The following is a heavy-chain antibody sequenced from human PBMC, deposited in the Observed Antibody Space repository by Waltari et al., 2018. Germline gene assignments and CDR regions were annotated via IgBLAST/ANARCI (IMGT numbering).Heavy chain of an antibody. D-gene: IGHD5-12*01. J-gene: IGHJ4*02. CDR1: GFPVSRSA. V-gene: IGHV3-23*01. CDR3: ARDGYNWIAFDV. CDR2: ISGTGSNT. Sequence: EAQLWESGGGLVQPGGSLRGSCAAPGFPVSRSAMSWVRQAPGKGLEWVSEISGTGSNTYYADSVKGRFTISKDNSKNILYLQMDSLRAEDTAVYYCARDGYNWIAFDVWGQGVLVTVSS.